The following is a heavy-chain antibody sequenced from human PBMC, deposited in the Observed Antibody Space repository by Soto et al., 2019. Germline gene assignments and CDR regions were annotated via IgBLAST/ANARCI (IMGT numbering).Heavy chain of an antibody. CDR2: ISAYNGNT. J-gene: IGHJ6*02. D-gene: IGHD3-3*01. CDR1: GYTFLSYG. V-gene: IGHV1-18*01. Sequence: ASVTVSCKASGYTFLSYGISWVRQAPGQGLEWMGWISAYNGNTNYAQKLQGRVTMTTDTSTSTGYMELRSLRSEDTAVYYCARDLNHTIFGVVIYYYYGMDVWGQGTTVTVSS. CDR3: ARDLNHTIFGVVIYYYYGMDV.